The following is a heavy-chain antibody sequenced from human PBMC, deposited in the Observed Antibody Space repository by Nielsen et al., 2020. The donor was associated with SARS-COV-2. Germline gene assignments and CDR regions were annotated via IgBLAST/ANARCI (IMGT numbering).Heavy chain of an antibody. Sequence: GESLKISCAASGFTFSSHWMSWVRQAPGKGLEWLANIKHDGSEQYYVDSVKGRFTMSGDNAKNLLYLQMNSLRDDDTAVYYCARDSYIVPTNYYFDYWGQGALVTVSS. CDR3: ARDSYIVPTNYYFDY. V-gene: IGHV3-7*01. CDR1: GFTFSSHW. D-gene: IGHD5-12*01. J-gene: IGHJ4*02. CDR2: IKHDGSEQ.